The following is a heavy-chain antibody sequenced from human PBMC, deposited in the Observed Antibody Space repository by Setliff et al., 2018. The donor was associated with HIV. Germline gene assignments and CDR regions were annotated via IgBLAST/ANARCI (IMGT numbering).Heavy chain of an antibody. Sequence: SETLSLTCTVSGGSISTYYWSWIRQSPGKGLEWIGYIFNRGRTNYNASLKSRATISVDTSKNQFSLKLSSVTAADTAVYYCARDGRDVHYWGQGTLVTVSS. CDR1: GGSISTYY. CDR2: IFNRGRT. V-gene: IGHV4-59*01. CDR3: ARDGRDVHY. J-gene: IGHJ4*02.